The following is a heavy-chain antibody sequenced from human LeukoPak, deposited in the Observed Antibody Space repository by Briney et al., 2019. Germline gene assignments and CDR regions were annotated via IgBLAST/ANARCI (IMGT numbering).Heavy chain of an antibody. V-gene: IGHV3-30*18. CDR2: ISYDGSNK. CDR3: AKGYYYDSSGWFDY. Sequence: PGGSLRLSCAASGFTFSSYGMHWVRQAPGKGLEWVAVISYDGSNKYYADSVKGRFTISRDNSKNTLYLQMNSLRAEDTAVHYCAKGYYYDSSGWFDYWGQGTLVTVSS. J-gene: IGHJ4*02. D-gene: IGHD3-22*01. CDR1: GFTFSSYG.